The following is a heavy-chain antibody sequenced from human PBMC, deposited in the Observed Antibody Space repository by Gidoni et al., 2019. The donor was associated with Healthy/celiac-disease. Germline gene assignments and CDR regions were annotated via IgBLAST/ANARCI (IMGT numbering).Heavy chain of an antibody. D-gene: IGHD3-10*01. CDR3: ASMVQGTYGMDV. CDR1: GFTFSSYG. Sequence: QVQLVESGGGVVQPGRSLRLSCAASGFTFSSYGMHWVRQAPGKGLEWVAVIWYDGSNKYYADSVKGRFTISRDNSKNTLYLQMNSLRAEDTAVYYCASMVQGTYGMDVWGQGTTVTVSS. J-gene: IGHJ6*02. CDR2: IWYDGSNK. V-gene: IGHV3-33*01.